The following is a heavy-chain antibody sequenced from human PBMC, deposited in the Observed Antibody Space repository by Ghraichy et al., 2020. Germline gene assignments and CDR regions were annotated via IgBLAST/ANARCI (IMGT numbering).Heavy chain of an antibody. CDR1: GGSFSGYY. V-gene: IGHV4-34*01. CDR3: ARRRFGGYSYGRRNAYDAFDI. Sequence: SETLSLTCAVYGGSFSGYYWSWIRQPPGKGLEWIGEINHSGSTNYNPSLKSRVTISVDTSKNQFSLKLSSVTAADTAVYYCARRRFGGYSYGRRNAYDAFDIWGQGTMVTVSS. D-gene: IGHD5-18*01. CDR2: INHSGST. J-gene: IGHJ3*02.